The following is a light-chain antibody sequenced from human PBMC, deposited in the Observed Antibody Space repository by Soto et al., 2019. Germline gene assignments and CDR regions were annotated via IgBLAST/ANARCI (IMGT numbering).Light chain of an antibody. CDR2: GAS. J-gene: IGKJ5*01. Sequence: IVLPQSPGTLSLSPGERATLSCRASQSVSSNLAWYQQKPGQAPRLLIYGASTRATGIPARFSGSGSGTEFTLTISSLQSEDFAVYYCQQYNNWPPITFGQGTRLEIK. V-gene: IGKV3-15*01. CDR1: QSVSSN. CDR3: QQYNNWPPIT.